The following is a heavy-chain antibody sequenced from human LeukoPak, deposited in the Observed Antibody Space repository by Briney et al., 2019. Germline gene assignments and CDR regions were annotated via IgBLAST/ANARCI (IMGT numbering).Heavy chain of an antibody. J-gene: IGHJ3*02. V-gene: IGHV4-59*01. CDR1: GGSISSYY. Sequence: PSETLSLTCTVSGGSISSYYWSWIRQPPGKGLEWIGYIYYSGSTNYNPSLKSRVTISVDTSKNQFSLKLSSVTAADTAVYYCARDFGVAAFDIWGQETLVTVSS. CDR2: IYYSGST. CDR3: ARDFGVAAFDI. D-gene: IGHD3-16*01.